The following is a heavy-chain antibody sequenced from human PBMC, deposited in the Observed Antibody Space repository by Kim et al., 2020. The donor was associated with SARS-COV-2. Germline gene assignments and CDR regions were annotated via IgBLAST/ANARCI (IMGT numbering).Heavy chain of an antibody. CDR2: ISYDGSNK. V-gene: IGHV3-30*18. J-gene: IGHJ4*02. Sequence: GGSLRLSCAASGFTFSSYGMHWVRQAPGKGLEWVAVISYDGSNKYYADSVKGRFTISRDNSKNTLYLQMNSLRAEDTAVYYCAKSYAPTRLLYYFDYWGQGTLVTVSS. CDR1: GFTFSSYG. CDR3: AKSYAPTRLLYYFDY. D-gene: IGHD3-16*01.